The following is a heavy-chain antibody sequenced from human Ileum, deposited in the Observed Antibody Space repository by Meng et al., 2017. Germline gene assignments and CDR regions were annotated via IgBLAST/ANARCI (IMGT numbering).Heavy chain of an antibody. V-gene: IGHV6-1*01. Sequence: QAGAGERKPPQALSLRGALYEVHVSSNRAARNGTRQSPSRGLEWLRRTYYNSKWNNNYAESEKSRITISPDTSKNQFSLQLNPVAPEDTAVYYCASWHFDFWGRGTLVTVSS. CDR3: ASWHFDF. CDR1: EVHVSSNRAA. J-gene: IGHJ2*01. CDR2: TYYNSKWNN.